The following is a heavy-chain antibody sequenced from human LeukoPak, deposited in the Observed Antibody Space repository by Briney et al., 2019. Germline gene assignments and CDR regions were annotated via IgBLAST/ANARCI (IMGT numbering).Heavy chain of an antibody. J-gene: IGHJ6*02. CDR1: RFTFSSYG. Sequence: GGSLRLSCAASRFTFSSYGMHWVRQAPGKGLEWVSVLYSGGSTYYADSVQGRFTISRDNSKNTLYLQMNSLRAEGTAVYYCARESGFGELFPYCMDVWGQGTTVTVSS. D-gene: IGHD3-10*01. CDR3: ARESGFGELFPYCMDV. CDR2: LYSGGST. V-gene: IGHV3-53*01.